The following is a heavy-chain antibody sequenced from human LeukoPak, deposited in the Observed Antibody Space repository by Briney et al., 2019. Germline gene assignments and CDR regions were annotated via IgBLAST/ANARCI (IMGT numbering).Heavy chain of an antibody. CDR1: RFTFSNAW. CDR3: AIDEPNYAPYDFDY. Sequence: PGGSLRLSCVASRFTFSNAWMNWVRQAPGKGLEWVGRIKSKVNGETTDYAAPVKGRFTISRDDSNNMVYLQMNSLKIEDTAVYYCAIDEPNYAPYDFDYWGQGTLVTVSS. CDR2: IKSKVNGETT. J-gene: IGHJ4*02. D-gene: IGHD4/OR15-4a*01. V-gene: IGHV3-15*01.